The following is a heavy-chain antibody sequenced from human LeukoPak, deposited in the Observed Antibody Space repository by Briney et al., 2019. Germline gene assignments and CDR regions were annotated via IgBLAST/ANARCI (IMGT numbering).Heavy chain of an antibody. D-gene: IGHD2-15*01. J-gene: IGHJ5*02. CDR2: IYRSGST. CDR1: GYSISSGYY. V-gene: IGHV4-38-2*02. CDR3: ARVMVVAATPSWFDP. Sequence: SETLSLTCTVSGYSISSGYYWGWIRQPPGKGLEWIGSIYRSGSTYYNPSLKSRVTISVDTSKNQFSLKLSSVTAADTAVYYCARVMVVAATPSWFDPWGQGTLVTVSS.